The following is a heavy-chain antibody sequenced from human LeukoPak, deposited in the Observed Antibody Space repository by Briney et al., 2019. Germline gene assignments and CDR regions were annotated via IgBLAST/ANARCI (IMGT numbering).Heavy chain of an antibody. D-gene: IGHD3-3*01. V-gene: IGHV4-38-2*01. Sequence: SETLSLTCAVSGYSISSGYYWGWIRPPPGKGLEWIGSIYHSGSTYHNPSLKSRVTISVDTSKNHFSLKLSSVTAADTAVYYCARQGYDFWSGYYYYMDVWGKGTTVTVSS. CDR2: IYHSGST. CDR1: GYSISSGYY. J-gene: IGHJ6*03. CDR3: ARQGYDFWSGYYYYMDV.